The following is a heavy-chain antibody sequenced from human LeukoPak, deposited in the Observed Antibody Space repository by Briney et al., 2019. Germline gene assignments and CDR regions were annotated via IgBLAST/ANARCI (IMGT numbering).Heavy chain of an antibody. J-gene: IGHJ4*02. CDR1: GGSFSGYY. V-gene: IGHV4-34*11. CDR3: ARDLGGIYFDY. D-gene: IGHD1-26*01. CDR2: IHFSGST. Sequence: KPSETLSLTCAVYGGSFSGYYWSWIRQPPGKGLEWIGSIHFSGSTNYNPSLRSRVTISVDTSKNQLSLKLSSVTAADTAVYYCARDLGGIYFDYWGQGTLVTVSS.